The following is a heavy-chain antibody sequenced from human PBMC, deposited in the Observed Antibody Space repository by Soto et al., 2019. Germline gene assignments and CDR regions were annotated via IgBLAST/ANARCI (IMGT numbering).Heavy chain of an antibody. J-gene: IGHJ4*02. Sequence: SETLSLTCTVSGGSISSYYWSWIRQPPGKGLEWIGYIYYSGSTNYNPSLKSRVTISVDTSKNQFSLKLSSLTAADTAVYYCARQGYYDSSGYQHYIDYWGQGTLVTVSS. CDR1: GGSISSYY. V-gene: IGHV4-59*08. CDR2: IYYSGST. D-gene: IGHD3-22*01. CDR3: ARQGYYDSSGYQHYIDY.